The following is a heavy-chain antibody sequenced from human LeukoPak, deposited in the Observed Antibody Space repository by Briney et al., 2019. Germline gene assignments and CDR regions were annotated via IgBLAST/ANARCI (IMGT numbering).Heavy chain of an antibody. CDR2: IYYSGST. J-gene: IGHJ4*02. D-gene: IGHD1-26*01. V-gene: IGHV4-59*01. Sequence: SETLSLTCTVPGVSISSFYWSWIRQPPGKGLECIGYIYYSGSTNYNPSLKSRVTMSVDTSKNQFSLKLSSVTAADTAVYYCARAGYGVGDTAHHYFDYWGQGTLVTVSS. CDR3: ARAGYGVGDTAHHYFDY. CDR1: GVSISSFY.